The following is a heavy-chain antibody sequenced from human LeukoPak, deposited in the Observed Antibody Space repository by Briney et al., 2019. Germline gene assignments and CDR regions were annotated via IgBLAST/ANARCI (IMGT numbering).Heavy chain of an antibody. CDR3: AKDPVGYSYGRFDY. D-gene: IGHD5-18*01. V-gene: IGHV3-23*01. CDR1: GFTFRSFA. J-gene: IGHJ4*02. Sequence: AGGSLRLSCAASGFTFRSFAMSWVRQPPGKGLEWVSTVSYSGGSTYYADSVTGRLTISRDNSKNTLYLQMNSLRAEETAIYDCAKDPVGYSYGRFDYWGQGSLVTVSS. CDR2: VSYSGGST.